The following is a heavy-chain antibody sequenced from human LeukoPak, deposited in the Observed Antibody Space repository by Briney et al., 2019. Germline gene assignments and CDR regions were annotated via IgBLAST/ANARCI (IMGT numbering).Heavy chain of an antibody. Sequence: SVKVSCKASGFTFTGSAMQWVRQARGQRPEWIGWIVVGSGNTNYAQKFQERVTITRDMSTSTAYMELSSLRSEDTAVCYCAAAGDSSIFVFDYWGQGTLVTVSS. J-gene: IGHJ4*02. D-gene: IGHD3-22*01. CDR2: IVVGSGNT. V-gene: IGHV1-58*02. CDR1: GFTFTGSA. CDR3: AAAGDSSIFVFDY.